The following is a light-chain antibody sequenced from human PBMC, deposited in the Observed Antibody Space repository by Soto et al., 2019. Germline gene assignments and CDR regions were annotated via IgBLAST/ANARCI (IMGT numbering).Light chain of an antibody. CDR2: GAS. CDR3: QSYGTAIT. V-gene: IGKV3-20*01. Sequence: VMNQSPAAVSVTTGERTTLSCRASQSVSSYLAWYQQKPGQAPRLLISGASSRATGIPDRFSGGGSGTDFTLTISRLEPEDFAVYFCQSYGTAITFGQGTQLEIK. CDR1: QSVSSY. J-gene: IGKJ5*01.